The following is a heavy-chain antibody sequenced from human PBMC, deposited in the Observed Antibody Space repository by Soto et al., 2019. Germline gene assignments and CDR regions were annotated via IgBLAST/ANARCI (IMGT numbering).Heavy chain of an antibody. D-gene: IGHD2-2*02. V-gene: IGHV3-30*18. Sequence: GGSLRLSCAASCFTFSDYGMHWVRQAPGKGLEWVAVISYDSTNKYYGDSVKGRFTISRDNSKNTLYLQMNSLRAEDRAVYYCAKDHGFDEFQLLYYSYYGLDVWGQGTTVTVSS. CDR1: CFTFSDYG. CDR2: ISYDSTNK. J-gene: IGHJ6*02. CDR3: AKDHGFDEFQLLYYSYYGLDV.